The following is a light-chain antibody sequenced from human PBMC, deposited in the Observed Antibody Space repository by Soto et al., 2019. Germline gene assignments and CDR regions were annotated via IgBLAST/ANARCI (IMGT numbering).Light chain of an antibody. Sequence: DIQMTQSPSTLSASVGDRVTITCRASQSISSWLAWYQQKPGKAPKLLIYKASSLERGVPSRFSGSGSGTEFTLTISSLQPDDFATYYCQQYNNYQYTFGQGTKLEIK. CDR3: QQYNNYQYT. V-gene: IGKV1-5*03. J-gene: IGKJ2*01. CDR2: KAS. CDR1: QSISSW.